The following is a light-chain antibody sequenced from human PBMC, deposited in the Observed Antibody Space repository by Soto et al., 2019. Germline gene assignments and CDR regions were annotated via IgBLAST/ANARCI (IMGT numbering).Light chain of an antibody. CDR2: DAS. J-gene: IGKJ4*01. V-gene: IGKV3D-15*01. Sequence: EIMMTQSPGTLSVSPGERATLSCRASQSVGNKLAWYQQMPGQAPRLLMYDASSRATGFPARFSGSGSGTDFTLTISSLQSEDSAVYYCQQYKSWPLTFGGGTKVEI. CDR1: QSVGNK. CDR3: QQYKSWPLT.